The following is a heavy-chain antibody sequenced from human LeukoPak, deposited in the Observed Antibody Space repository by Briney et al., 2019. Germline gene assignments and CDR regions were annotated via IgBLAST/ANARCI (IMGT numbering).Heavy chain of an antibody. CDR3: AREVDAAAAYNWFDP. V-gene: IGHV4-34*01. Sequence: SETLSLTCAVYGGSFSGYYWVWIRQPPGKGLEWIGTIDYSGTTYYKPSLKSRVTISVDTSKNQFSLKLSSVTAADTAVYYCAREVDAAAAYNWFDPWGQGTLVTVSS. J-gene: IGHJ5*02. D-gene: IGHD2-2*01. CDR2: IDYSGTT. CDR1: GGSFSGYY.